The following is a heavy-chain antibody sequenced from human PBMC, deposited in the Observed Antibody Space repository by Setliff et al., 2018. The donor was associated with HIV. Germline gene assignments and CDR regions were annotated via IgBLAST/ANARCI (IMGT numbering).Heavy chain of an antibody. CDR2: IIPMFVTA. Sequence: ASVKVSCKASGGNFRFYAFSWVRQAPGQGLEWMGGIIPMFVTANYAQKFQDRVTITADESTSTAYMELSSLRFEDTAVYYCARAKATRQARPTNCFGPWGQGTLVTVSS. V-gene: IGHV1-69*13. J-gene: IGHJ5*02. CDR3: ARAKATRQARPTNCFGP. D-gene: IGHD1-1*01. CDR1: GGNFRFYA.